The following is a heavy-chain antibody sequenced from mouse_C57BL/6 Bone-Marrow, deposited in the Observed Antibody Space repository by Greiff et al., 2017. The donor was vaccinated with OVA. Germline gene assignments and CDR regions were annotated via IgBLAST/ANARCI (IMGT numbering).Heavy chain of an antibody. CDR1: GYTFTSYW. CDR3: ARGGGPPRGFDY. Sequence: QVQLLQPGAELVKPGASVKMSCKASGYTFTSYWITWVKQRPGQGLEWIGDIYPGSGSTNYNEKFKSKATLTVDTSFSTAYMQLSSLSSEDSAVYYCARGGGPPRGFDYGGQGTLVTVSA. CDR2: IYPGSGST. D-gene: IGHD1-1*02. V-gene: IGHV1-55*01. J-gene: IGHJ3*01.